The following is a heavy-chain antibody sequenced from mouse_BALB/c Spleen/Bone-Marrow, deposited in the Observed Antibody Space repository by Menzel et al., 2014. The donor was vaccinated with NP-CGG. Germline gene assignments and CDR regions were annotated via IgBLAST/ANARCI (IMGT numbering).Heavy chain of an antibody. CDR2: ISSGGSYT. CDR1: GFTFSSYG. Sequence: DVMLVESGGDLVKPGGSLKLSCAASGFTFSSYGMSWVRQTPDKRLEWVATISSGGSYTYYPDSVKGRSTISRDNAKNTLYLQMSSLKSEDTAMYYCARDTMITYYYAMDYWGQGTSVTVSS. J-gene: IGHJ4*01. D-gene: IGHD2-4*01. V-gene: IGHV5-6*02. CDR3: ARDTMITYYYAMDY.